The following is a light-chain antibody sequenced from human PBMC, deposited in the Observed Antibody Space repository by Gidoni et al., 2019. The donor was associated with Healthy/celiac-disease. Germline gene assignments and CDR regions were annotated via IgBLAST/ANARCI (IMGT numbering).Light chain of an antibody. Sequence: EIVMTQSPATLSVSPGESATLSCRASQSVNSNLAWYQQKPGQAPRLLIYGASTRATGIPARFSGSGSGTEFTLTISSLQSEDFAVYYCQQYNNWPCTFGQGTKLEIK. J-gene: IGKJ2*02. CDR3: QQYNNWPCT. CDR2: GAS. V-gene: IGKV3-15*01. CDR1: QSVNSN.